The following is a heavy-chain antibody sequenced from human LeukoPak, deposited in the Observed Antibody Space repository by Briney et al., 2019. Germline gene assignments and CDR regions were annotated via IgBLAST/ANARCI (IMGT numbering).Heavy chain of an antibody. D-gene: IGHD3-10*01. CDR3: ARSGTYYNNWFDP. CDR1: GGSFSGYY. J-gene: IGHJ5*02. V-gene: IGHV4-59*10. CDR2: IYTNGNT. Sequence: SETLSLTCAVYGGSFSGYYWSWIRQPAGKGLEWIGHIYTNGNTNFNPSLKSRVTISVDTSKNQFSLNLNSVTAADTAVYYCARSGTYYNNWFDPWGQGTLVIVSS.